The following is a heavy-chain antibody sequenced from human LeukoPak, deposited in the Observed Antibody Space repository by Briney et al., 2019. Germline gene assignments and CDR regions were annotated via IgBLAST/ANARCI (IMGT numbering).Heavy chain of an antibody. D-gene: IGHD6-13*01. CDR3: ARGGVSQDYFDY. J-gene: IGHJ4*02. CDR2: ISSSSSYI. CDR1: GFTFSSYS. Sequence: GGSLRLSCAASGFTFSSYSMNWVRQAPGKGLEWVSSISSSSSYIYYADSVTGRFPLYRDNAKNSLYMQMNSLRAEGTAVYYCARGGVSQDYFDYWGQGTLVTVSS. V-gene: IGHV3-21*01.